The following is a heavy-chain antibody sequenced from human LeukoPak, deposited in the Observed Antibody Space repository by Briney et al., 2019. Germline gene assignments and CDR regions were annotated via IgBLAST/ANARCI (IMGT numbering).Heavy chain of an antibody. CDR2: IHYSGST. V-gene: IGHV4-59*01. CDR3: ARDKNGYGYYHYGMDV. D-gene: IGHD5-12*01. CDR1: GGSISSYY. Sequence: SETLSLTCSVSGGSISSYYWNWIRQPPGKGLEWSGYIHYSGSTNYSPSLKSRVTISVDTSKNQFSLKLSSVTAADTAVYYCARDKNGYGYYHYGMDVWGQGTTVTVSS. J-gene: IGHJ6*02.